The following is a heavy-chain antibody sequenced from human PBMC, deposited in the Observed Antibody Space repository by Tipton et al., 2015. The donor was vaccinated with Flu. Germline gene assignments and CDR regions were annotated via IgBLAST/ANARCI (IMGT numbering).Heavy chain of an antibody. Sequence: LRLSCTISGDSIRSDYYWGWIRQPPGKGLEWIGNIFHTGNTYHNPSLKSRVTISINTPKNQFTLKVFSVTAADTAVYYCARRDYSNYVSDPKNCFDPWGQGILVTVSS. CDR3: ARRDYSNYVSDPKNCFDP. J-gene: IGHJ5*02. CDR1: GDSIRSDYY. V-gene: IGHV4-38-2*02. CDR2: IFHTGNT. D-gene: IGHD4-11*01.